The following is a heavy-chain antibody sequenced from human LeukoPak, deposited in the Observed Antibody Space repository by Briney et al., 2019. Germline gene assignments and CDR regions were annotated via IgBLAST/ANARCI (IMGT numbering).Heavy chain of an antibody. Sequence: PSETLSLTCTVSGGSISSSSYYWGWIRQPPGKGLEWIGSIYYSGSTYYNPSLKSRVTISVDTSKNQFSLKPSSVTAADTAVYYCARHHFDYGEDYWGQGTLVTVSS. D-gene: IGHD4-17*01. CDR1: GGSISSSSYY. J-gene: IGHJ4*02. V-gene: IGHV4-39*01. CDR2: IYYSGST. CDR3: ARHHFDYGEDY.